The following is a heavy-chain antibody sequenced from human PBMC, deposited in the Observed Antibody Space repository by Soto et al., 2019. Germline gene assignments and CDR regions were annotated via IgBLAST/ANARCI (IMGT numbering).Heavy chain of an antibody. CDR1: GDSIISSQHL. V-gene: IGHV4-39*01. CDR2: MLYSGTT. CDR3: SRYSTSAGWFDP. D-gene: IGHD4-4*01. Sequence: QLQLQESGPGLVKPSETLSLTCTVSGDSIISSQHLWAWMHQPPGKGLEWIGSMLYSGTTYSNPSLNSRITISIDTSTNQFSLRLYSVTVADTAVYFCSRYSTSAGWFDPWGQGTLVTVSS. J-gene: IGHJ5*02.